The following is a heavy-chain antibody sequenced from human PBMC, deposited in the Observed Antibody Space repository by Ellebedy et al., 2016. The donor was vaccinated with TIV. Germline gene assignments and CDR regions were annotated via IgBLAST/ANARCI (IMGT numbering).Heavy chain of an antibody. J-gene: IGHJ6*03. CDR2: ISGSGNTK. Sequence: GESLKISCTDSGFTFSTYSMNWVRQAPGKGLEWVSYISGSGNTKYYTDSVKGRFTISRDNAKNSLYLHMNSLRAEDTAVYYCARVRGVYYYMDVWGKGTTVTVSS. CDR1: GFTFSTYS. D-gene: IGHD3-10*01. V-gene: IGHV3-48*04. CDR3: ARVRGVYYYMDV.